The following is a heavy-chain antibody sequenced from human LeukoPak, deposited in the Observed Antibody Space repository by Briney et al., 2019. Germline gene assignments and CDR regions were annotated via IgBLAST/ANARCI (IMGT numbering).Heavy chain of an antibody. Sequence: SETLSLTCAVSGGSISSGGYSWSWIRQPPGKGLEWIGYIYHSGSTYYNPSLKSRVTISVDTSKNQFSLKLSSVTAADTAVYYCARAPGYMDVWGKGTMVTVSS. V-gene: IGHV4-30-2*05. CDR2: IYHSGST. J-gene: IGHJ6*03. CDR1: GGSISSGGYS. CDR3: ARAPGYMDV.